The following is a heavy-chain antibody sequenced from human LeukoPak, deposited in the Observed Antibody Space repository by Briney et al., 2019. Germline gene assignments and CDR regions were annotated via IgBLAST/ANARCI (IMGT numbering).Heavy chain of an antibody. D-gene: IGHD3-16*01. V-gene: IGHV3-74*01. Sequence: GSLRLSCAASGFTFSSYWMHWVRQVPGKGLVWVSRIYSDGSITSYAEFVKGRFTIFRDNAKNTLYLQMNSRKADDTAVYYCAGVGTDLWNRFDPWGEGTLGTVSS. CDR2: IYSDGSIT. J-gene: IGHJ5*02. CDR1: GFTFSSYW. CDR3: AGVGTDLWNRFDP.